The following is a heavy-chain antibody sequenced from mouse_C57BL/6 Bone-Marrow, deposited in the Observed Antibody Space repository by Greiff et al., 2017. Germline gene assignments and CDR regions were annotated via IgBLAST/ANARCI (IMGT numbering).Heavy chain of an antibody. CDR1: GYAFTNYL. D-gene: IGHD3-1*01. J-gene: IGHJ1*03. V-gene: IGHV1-54*01. CDR2: INPGSGGT. CDR3: ARDGGLGV. Sequence: QVQLQQSGAELVRPGTSVQVSCKASGYAFTNYLIEWVKQRPGQGLEWIGVINPGSGGTNYNEKFKGKATLTADKSSSTAYMKLSSLTSEDSAVYFCARDGGLGVWGTGTTVTVSS.